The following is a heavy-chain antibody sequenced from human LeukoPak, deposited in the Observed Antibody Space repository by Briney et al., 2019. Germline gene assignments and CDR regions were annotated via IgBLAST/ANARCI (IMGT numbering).Heavy chain of an antibody. CDR3: ARENYYDSSVSAFDI. V-gene: IGHV3-7*01. J-gene: IGHJ3*02. Sequence: GGSLRLSCTASGFTFSSYWMSWVRQAPGKGLEWVANIKQDGSEKYYVDSVKGRFTISRDNAKNSLYLQMNSLRAEDTAVYYCARENYYDSSVSAFDIWGQGTMVTVSS. CDR2: IKQDGSEK. D-gene: IGHD3-22*01. CDR1: GFTFSSYW.